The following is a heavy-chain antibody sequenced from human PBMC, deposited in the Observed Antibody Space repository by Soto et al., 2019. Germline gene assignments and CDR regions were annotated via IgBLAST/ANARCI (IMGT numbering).Heavy chain of an antibody. J-gene: IGHJ4*01. V-gene: IGHV3-23*01. CDR2: ISGSGGST. CDR3: ARVAVTTYYFDY. CDR1: GFTFSSYA. D-gene: IGHD4-17*01. Sequence: GGSLRLSCAASGFTFSSYAMSCVRQAPGKGLEWVSAISGSGGSTYYADSVRGRFTISRDNSKNTLYLQMNSLGADDTTVYYCARVAVTTYYFDYWGHGTLVTVSS.